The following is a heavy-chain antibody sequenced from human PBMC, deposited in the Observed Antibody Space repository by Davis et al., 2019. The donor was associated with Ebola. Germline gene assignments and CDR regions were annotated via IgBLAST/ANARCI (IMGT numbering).Heavy chain of an antibody. CDR1: GFTFTSYS. D-gene: IGHD3-10*01. CDR2: ISSSSSTI. J-gene: IGHJ4*02. CDR3: AKDLTLWFGELDY. V-gene: IGHV3-48*01. Sequence: AGSLRLSCAASGFTFTSYSMNWVRQAPGKGLEWVSYISSSSSTIYYADSVKGRFTISRDNAENSLSLQMNSLRAEDTAVYYCAKDLTLWFGELDYWGQGTLVTVSS.